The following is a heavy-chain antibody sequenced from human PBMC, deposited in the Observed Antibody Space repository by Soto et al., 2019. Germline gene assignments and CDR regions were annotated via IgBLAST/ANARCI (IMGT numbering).Heavy chain of an antibody. Sequence: PVGSLRLSCAASGFTFSSYAMTWVRQAPGKGLEWVSALSGTGLSTYYADSVKGRFAISRDNSRNTLYLQMNSLRAEDTAVYYCATSYDSSGYDYWGQGTLVTVSS. D-gene: IGHD3-22*01. CDR3: ATSYDSSGYDY. V-gene: IGHV3-23*01. CDR2: LSGTGLST. CDR1: GFTFSSYA. J-gene: IGHJ4*02.